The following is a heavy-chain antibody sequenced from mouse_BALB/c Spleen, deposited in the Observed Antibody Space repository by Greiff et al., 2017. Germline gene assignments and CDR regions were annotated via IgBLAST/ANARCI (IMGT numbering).Heavy chain of an antibody. CDR3: NADYDYDGFAY. J-gene: IGHJ3*01. CDR1: GFNIKDYY. D-gene: IGHD2-4*01. Sequence: VQLQQSGAELVRSGASVKLSCTASGFNIKDYYMHWVKQRPEQGLEWIGWIEPENGDTEYAPQFQGKATMTADTSSNTAYLQLSSLTSEDTAVYYCNADYDYDGFAYWGQGTLVTVSA. CDR2: IEPENGDT. V-gene: IGHV14-4*02.